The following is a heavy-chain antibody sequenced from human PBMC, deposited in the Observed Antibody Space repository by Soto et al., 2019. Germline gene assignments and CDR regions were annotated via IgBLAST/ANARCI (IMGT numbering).Heavy chain of an antibody. D-gene: IGHD2-15*01. CDR2: INYSGRT. Sequence: TRSLGCSVSGDSSSTQYWGWSRQPPGKGLEWIGYINYSGRTNHNPSLKSRVTTSVDTSKNQFSLKLSSVTAADTAVYYCARSFCSDSVSCNWFDPWGQGNLVTVSP. J-gene: IGHJ5*02. CDR3: ARSFCSDSVSCNWFDP. CDR1: GDSSSTQY. V-gene: IGHV4-59*11.